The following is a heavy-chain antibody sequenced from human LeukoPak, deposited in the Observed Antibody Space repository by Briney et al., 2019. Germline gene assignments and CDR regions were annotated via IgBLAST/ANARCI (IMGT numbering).Heavy chain of an antibody. D-gene: IGHD6-13*01. V-gene: IGHV1-24*01. CDR3: ATAVIGDIAAVYWFDP. CDR2: FDPEGGET. Sequence: ASVKVSCKVSGYTLTELSMHWVRQAPGKGLEWMGGFDPEGGETIYAQKFQGRVTMTEDTSTDTAYMELSSLRSEDTAVYYCATAVIGDIAAVYWFDPWGQGTLVTVSS. CDR1: GYTLTELS. J-gene: IGHJ5*02.